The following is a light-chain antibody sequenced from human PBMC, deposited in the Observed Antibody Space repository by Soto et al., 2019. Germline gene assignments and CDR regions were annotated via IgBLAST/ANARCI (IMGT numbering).Light chain of an antibody. Sequence: DIQMTQSPSTLSASVGDRVTITCRASQSITNRLAWYQQKAGKAPKLLIYKASSLESEVPSRFSGSGSGTEFTLTISSLQPDDFGTYYCQHYYSSPYTFGQGTNLEIK. CDR1: QSITNR. CDR3: QHYYSSPYT. V-gene: IGKV1-5*03. CDR2: KAS. J-gene: IGKJ2*01.